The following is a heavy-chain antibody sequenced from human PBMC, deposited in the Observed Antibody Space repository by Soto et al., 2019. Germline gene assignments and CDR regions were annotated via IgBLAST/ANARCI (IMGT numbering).Heavy chain of an antibody. Sequence: QVQLQQWGAGLLKPSETLSLTCAVYGGSFSGYYWSWIRQPPGKGLEWIGEINHSGSTNYNPSLKSRFTISVDTSKNQFSLKLSSVTAADTAVFYCARGGRGYSYAIDSWGQGTLVTVSS. D-gene: IGHD5-18*01. CDR2: INHSGST. J-gene: IGHJ4*02. CDR1: GGSFSGYY. V-gene: IGHV4-34*01. CDR3: ARGGRGYSYAIDS.